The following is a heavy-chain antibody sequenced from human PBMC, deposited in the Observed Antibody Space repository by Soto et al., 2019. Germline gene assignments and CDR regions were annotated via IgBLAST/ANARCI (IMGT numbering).Heavy chain of an antibody. CDR1: GYTFTSYG. CDR3: AREGQQLVLGYYYYGMDV. D-gene: IGHD6-13*01. J-gene: IGHJ6*02. Sequence: QVQLVQSGAEVKKPGASVKVSCKASGYTFTSYGISWVRQAPGQGLEWMGWISAYNGNTNYAQKLQGRVTMTIDTSTSTAHMELRSLRSDDTAVYYCAREGQQLVLGYYYYGMDVWGQGTTVTVSS. CDR2: ISAYNGNT. V-gene: IGHV1-18*04.